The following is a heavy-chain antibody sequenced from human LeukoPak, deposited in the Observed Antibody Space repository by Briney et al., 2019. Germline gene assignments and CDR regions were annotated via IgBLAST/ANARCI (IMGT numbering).Heavy chain of an antibody. CDR2: IIPIFSTP. CDR3: ARGWLAETTVVTPYNY. D-gene: IGHD4-23*01. Sequence: SVKVSCKASGGTFNTYDISWVRQAPGQGLEWMGGIIPIFSTPNYAQKFQGRVTITANESTSTAYMELSSLRSEDTAVYYCARGWLAETTVVTPYNYWGQGTLVTVSS. J-gene: IGHJ4*02. V-gene: IGHV1-69*13. CDR1: GGTFNTYD.